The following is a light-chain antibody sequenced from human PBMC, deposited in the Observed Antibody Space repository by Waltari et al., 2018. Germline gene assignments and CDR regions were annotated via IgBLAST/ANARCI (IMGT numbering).Light chain of an antibody. CDR3: QDSYRTLSYT. V-gene: IGKV1-39*01. Sequence: DIQMTQFPSSRSASVGDRVTIPCRASQNIGASLNWYQQRPGKAHKLLIYAASTLHREAPSRFSGSGSGTDFTLNISSLQPEDFATYYCQDSYRTLSYTFGPGTRVDV. CDR2: AAS. J-gene: IGKJ3*01. CDR1: QNIGAS.